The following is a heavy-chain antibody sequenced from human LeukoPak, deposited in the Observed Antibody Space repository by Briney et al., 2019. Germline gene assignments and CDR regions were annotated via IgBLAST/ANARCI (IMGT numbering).Heavy chain of an antibody. Sequence: SETLSLTCTVSGYSISSGYYWGWIRQPPGKGLEWIGSIYHSGSTYYNPSLKSRVTISVDTSKNQFSLKLSSVTAADTAVYYCAREIVGARYYYYYYMDVWGKGTTVTVSS. CDR3: AREIVGARYYYYYYMDV. D-gene: IGHD1-26*01. CDR1: GYSISSGYY. CDR2: IYHSGST. J-gene: IGHJ6*03. V-gene: IGHV4-38-2*02.